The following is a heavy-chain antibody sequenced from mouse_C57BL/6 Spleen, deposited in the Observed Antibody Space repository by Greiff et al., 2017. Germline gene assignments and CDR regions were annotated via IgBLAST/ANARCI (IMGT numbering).Heavy chain of an antibody. V-gene: IGHV5-17*01. CDR1: GFTFSDYG. Sequence: EVQLVESGGGLVKPGGSLKLSCAASGFTFSDYGMHWVRQAPEKGLEWVAYISSGSSTIYYADTVKGRFTISRDNAKNTLFLQMTSLRSEDTAMYYCARTAQVYFDYWGQGTTLTVSS. D-gene: IGHD3-2*02. J-gene: IGHJ2*01. CDR3: ARTAQVYFDY. CDR2: ISSGSSTI.